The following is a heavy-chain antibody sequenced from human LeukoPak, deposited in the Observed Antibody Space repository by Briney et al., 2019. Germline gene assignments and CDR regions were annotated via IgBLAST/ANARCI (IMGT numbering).Heavy chain of an antibody. CDR1: GFTFSSYG. Sequence: GGSLRLSCAASGFTFSSYGMHWVRQAPGKGLEWVAVISYDGSNKYYADSVKGRFTISRDNSKNTLYLQMNSLRTEDTAVCYCANSWTYYYYGVNVWGQGTTVTVSS. D-gene: IGHD6-13*01. CDR3: ANSWTYYYYGVNV. J-gene: IGHJ6*02. CDR2: ISYDGSNK. V-gene: IGHV3-30*18.